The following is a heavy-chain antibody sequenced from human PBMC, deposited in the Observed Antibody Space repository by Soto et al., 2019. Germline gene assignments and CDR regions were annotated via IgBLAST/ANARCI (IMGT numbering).Heavy chain of an antibody. CDR1: GFDFNNHG. J-gene: IGHJ6*03. CDR2: ISYDGSNQ. V-gene: IGHV3-30*03. Sequence: GGSLRLSCAASGFDFNNHGIHWVRQAPGKGLEWVAVISYDGSNQYYADSVKGRFTISRDNSKNTLYLQMNSLRAEDTAVYYCARETVSYYYYYMDVWGKGTTVTVSS. D-gene: IGHD4-4*01. CDR3: ARETVSYYYYYMDV.